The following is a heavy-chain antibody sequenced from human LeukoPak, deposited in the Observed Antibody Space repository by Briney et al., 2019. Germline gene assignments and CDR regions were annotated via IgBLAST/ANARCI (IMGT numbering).Heavy chain of an antibody. CDR3: ARQLGLAGETGY. V-gene: IGHV3-30-3*01. CDR1: GFTFSSYA. Sequence: PGGSLRLSCAASGFTFSSYAMHWVRQAPGKGLEWVAVISYDGSNKYYADSVKGRFTISRDNSKNTLYLQMNSLRAEDTAVYYCARQLGLAGETGYWGQGTLVTVSS. CDR2: ISYDGSNK. J-gene: IGHJ4*02. D-gene: IGHD3-16*01.